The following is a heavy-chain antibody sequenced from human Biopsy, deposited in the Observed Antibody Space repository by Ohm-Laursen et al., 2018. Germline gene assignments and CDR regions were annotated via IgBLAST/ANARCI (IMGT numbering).Heavy chain of an antibody. CDR2: FYYSGST. D-gene: IGHD3-3*01. J-gene: IGHJ4*02. Sequence: PPGTLSLTCRVSGGSISIYYWSWIRQPPGKGLEWIGNFYYSGSTNYNPSLKSRITMSLDRSKSQVSLRMNSVTAADTAVYYCARARIKTSGVLIPETYYFDSWGQGTLVTVSS. CDR1: GGSISIYY. V-gene: IGHV4-59*01. CDR3: ARARIKTSGVLIPETYYFDS.